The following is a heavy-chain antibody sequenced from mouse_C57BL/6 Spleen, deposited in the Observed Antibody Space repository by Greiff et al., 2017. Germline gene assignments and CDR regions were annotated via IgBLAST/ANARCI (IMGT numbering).Heavy chain of an antibody. V-gene: IGHV1-20*01. CDR2: INPDNGDT. D-gene: IGHD1-1*01. CDR1: GYSFTGYF. Sequence: EVQLQQSGPELVKPGASVTISCKASGYSFTGYFMNWVMQSHVKGLEWIGLINPDNGDTFYNQKFKGKATLTVDKSSSTAHMELRSLTSEDSAVYDCALYYYASRYQFDYWGQGTTLTVSS. J-gene: IGHJ2*01. CDR3: ALYYYASRYQFDY.